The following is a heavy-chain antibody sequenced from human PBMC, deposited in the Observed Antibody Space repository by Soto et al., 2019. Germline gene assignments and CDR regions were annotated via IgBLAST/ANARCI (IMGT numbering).Heavy chain of an antibody. D-gene: IGHD2-21*02. V-gene: IGHV3-30-3*01. CDR3: ARDTVGDVDCGGDCYPYWYFDL. CDR1: GFSLSTYA. J-gene: IGHJ2*01. Sequence: HPGGSLTLSCAAFGFSLSTYAIHWLCQTPSKRLERLAVISYDGSNKYYADSVKGRFTISRDNSKNTLYLQMNSLRAEDTAVYYCARDTVGDVDCGGDCYPYWYFDLWGRGTLVTSPQ. CDR2: ISYDGSNK.